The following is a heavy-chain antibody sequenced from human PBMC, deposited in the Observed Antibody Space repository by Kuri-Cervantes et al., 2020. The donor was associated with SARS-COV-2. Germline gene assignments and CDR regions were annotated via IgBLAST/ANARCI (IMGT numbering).Heavy chain of an antibody. V-gene: IGHV4-34*01. CDR3: ARIRYHYDSSGQPGGYFQH. CDR1: GGSLSGSY. CDR2: VNHNGGA. D-gene: IGHD3-22*01. J-gene: IGHJ1*01. Sequence: GSLRLSCAIYGGSLSGSYWSWIRQSPGKRLEWIGEVNHNGGANYNPSLRSRVTISVDTSKNQFSLKLSSVTAADTAVYYCARIRYHYDSSGQPGGYFQHWGQGTLVTVSS.